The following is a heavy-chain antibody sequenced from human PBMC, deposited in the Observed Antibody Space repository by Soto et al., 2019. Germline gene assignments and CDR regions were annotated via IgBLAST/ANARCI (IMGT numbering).Heavy chain of an antibody. CDR3: AVHDSRGYYRRGGAFDI. V-gene: IGHV1-18*01. J-gene: IGHJ3*02. CDR2: ISAYNGNT. D-gene: IGHD3-22*01. Sequence: ASVKVSCKASGYTFTSYGISWVRQAPGQGREWMGWISAYNGNTNYAQKLQGRVTMTTDTSTSTAYMELRSLRSDDTAVYYCAVHDSRGYYRRGGAFDIWGQGXMVTVSS. CDR1: GYTFTSYG.